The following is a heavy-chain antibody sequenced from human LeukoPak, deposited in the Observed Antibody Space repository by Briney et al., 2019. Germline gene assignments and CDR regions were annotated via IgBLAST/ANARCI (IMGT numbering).Heavy chain of an antibody. V-gene: IGHV3-30*04. J-gene: IGHJ4*02. CDR1: GFGFSTYA. CDR2: ISYDGSNI. D-gene: IGHD2-2*01. Sequence: GGSLRLSCAASGFGFSTYAMSWVRQAPGKGLEWVAVISYDGSNIYYADSVKGRFTISRDNSKNTLYLQMNSLRDADTAVYYCARDRVRSVVVPAAPQDYWGQGTLVTVSS. CDR3: ARDRVRSVVVPAAPQDY.